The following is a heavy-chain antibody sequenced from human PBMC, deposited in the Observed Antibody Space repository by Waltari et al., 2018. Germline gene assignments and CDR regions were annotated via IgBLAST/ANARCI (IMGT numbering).Heavy chain of an antibody. D-gene: IGHD3-16*01. CDR1: GFTFTNRW. Sequence: VQLVESGGGLAQPGGSLRLSCTASGFTFTNRWMNWVRQGPGKVLIGVSRVKSDGTTTNYADAVRGRFTMSRDNAKNTVYLQMNSLRVDDTAVYFCVRAFGDYVSPVFDFWGQGVMVSVSS. J-gene: IGHJ4*02. V-gene: IGHV3-74*01. CDR3: VRAFGDYVSPVFDF. CDR2: VKSDGTTT.